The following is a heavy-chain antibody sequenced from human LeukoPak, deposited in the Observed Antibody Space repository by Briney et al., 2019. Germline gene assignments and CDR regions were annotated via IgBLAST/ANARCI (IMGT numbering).Heavy chain of an antibody. V-gene: IGHV3-23*01. CDR3: ARRDIVVVVSASDY. J-gene: IGHJ4*02. Sequence: GGTLRLSCAASGFTFSSYGMSWVRQAPGKGLEWVSAISGSGGSTYYADSVKGRFTISRDNSKNTVYLQMNSLRVDDTAVYYCARRDIVVVVSASDYWGQGTLVTVSS. CDR1: GFTFSSYG. CDR2: ISGSGGST. D-gene: IGHD2-15*01.